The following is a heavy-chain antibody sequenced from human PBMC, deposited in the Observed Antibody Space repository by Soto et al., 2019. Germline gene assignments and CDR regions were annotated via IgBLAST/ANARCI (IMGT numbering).Heavy chain of an antibody. V-gene: IGHV3-30-3*01. CDR1: GFTFSSYA. CDR2: ISYDGSKK. Sequence: QVQLVESGGGVVQPGRSLRLSCAASGFTFSSYAMHWVRQAPGKGLDWVAAISYDGSKKYYADSVKGRFTVSRDQSRATLSMQMNSRRVEDTAVYFCARAPHGMDVWGQGTTVTVSS. J-gene: IGHJ6*02. CDR3: ARAPHGMDV.